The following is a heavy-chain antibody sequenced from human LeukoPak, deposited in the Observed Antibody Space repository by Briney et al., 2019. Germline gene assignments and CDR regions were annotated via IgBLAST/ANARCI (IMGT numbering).Heavy chain of an antibody. CDR2: ISHDGII. J-gene: IGHJ4*02. V-gene: IGHV3-74*01. CDR3: ARDWVYKIDY. CDR1: GFTFSSYV. D-gene: IGHD5-24*01. Sequence: GESLRLSCETAGFTFSSYVMHWVRRTPGKGLVWVSRISHDGIISYADSVKGRFTISRDNAKNTLILQMNSLRVEDTAVYYCARDWVYKIDYWGRGTLVTVSS.